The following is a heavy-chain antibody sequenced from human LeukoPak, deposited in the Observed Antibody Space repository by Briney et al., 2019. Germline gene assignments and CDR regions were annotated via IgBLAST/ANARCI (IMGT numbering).Heavy chain of an antibody. Sequence: SVTLSLTCTVSSGSVSSGSYYWSWTWQPPGKGLEWIGYIYYSGSTNNNPSLKSRVTISVDTSKNQFSLKLSSVTAADTAVYYCARGKESYGFGAFDIWGQGTMVTVSS. J-gene: IGHJ3*02. CDR2: IYYSGST. D-gene: IGHD5-18*01. V-gene: IGHV4-61*01. CDR3: ARGKESYGFGAFDI. CDR1: SGSVSSGSYY.